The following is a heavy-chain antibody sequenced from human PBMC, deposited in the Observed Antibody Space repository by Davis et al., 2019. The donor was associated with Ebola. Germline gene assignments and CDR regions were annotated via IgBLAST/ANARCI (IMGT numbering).Heavy chain of an antibody. J-gene: IGHJ6*02. CDR1: GYTFASYW. V-gene: IGHV5-51*01. D-gene: IGHD4-11*01. Sequence: GESLKISCKVSGYTFASYWIGWVRQMPGKGLEWMGIIYPIDSDTRYSPSFQGQVTISADKSISTAYLQWSSLKASDTAMYYCARYSNYYYYYYGMDVWGQGTTVTVSS. CDR2: IYPIDSDT. CDR3: ARYSNYYYYYYGMDV.